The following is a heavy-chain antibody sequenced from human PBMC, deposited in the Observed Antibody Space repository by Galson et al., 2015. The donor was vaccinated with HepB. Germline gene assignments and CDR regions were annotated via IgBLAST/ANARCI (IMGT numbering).Heavy chain of an antibody. CDR2: IFPGASKTGYSPSIYPNNSNT. V-gene: IGHV5-51*01. CDR1: GNTFTKYW. CDR3: AILKEGP. J-gene: IGHJ5*02. Sequence: QSGAEVKKPGESLKISCKGSGNTFTKYWIAWVRQAPGKGLEWMGHIFPGASKTGYSPSIYPNNSNTGYSPSFQGQVTISADKSITTAYLQWSSLKASDTAMYYCAILKEGPWGQGTPVTVSS.